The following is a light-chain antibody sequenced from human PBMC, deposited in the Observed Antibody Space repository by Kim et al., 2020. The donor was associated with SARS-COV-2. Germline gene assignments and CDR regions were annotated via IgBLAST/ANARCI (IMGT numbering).Light chain of an antibody. Sequence: SYELTQPPSVSVAPGQTARITCWGHDLGSKSAHWYQQKPGQAPVLVIYYDTDRPSGSPERFSGSTSGITATLTISGVQAGDEADYYCQPSDSSGTHWVFG. J-gene: IGLJ2*01. CDR2: YDT. CDR1: DLGSKS. CDR3: QPSDSSGTHWV. V-gene: IGLV3-21*04.